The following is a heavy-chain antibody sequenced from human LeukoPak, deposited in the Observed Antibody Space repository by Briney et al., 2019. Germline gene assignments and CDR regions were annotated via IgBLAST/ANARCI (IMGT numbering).Heavy chain of an antibody. CDR2: IYYSGST. V-gene: IGHV4-59*08. CDR1: GGSISSYY. J-gene: IGHJ3*02. CDR3: ARIYSGSYLGAFDI. Sequence: PSETLSLTRTVSGGSISSYYWSWIRQPPGKGLEWIGYIYYSGSTNYNPSLKSRVTISVDTSKNQFSLKLSSVTAADTAVYYCARIYSGSYLGAFDIWGQGTMVTVSS. D-gene: IGHD1-26*01.